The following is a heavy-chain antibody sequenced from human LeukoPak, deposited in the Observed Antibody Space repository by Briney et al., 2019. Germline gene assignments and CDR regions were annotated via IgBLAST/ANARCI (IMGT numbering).Heavy chain of an antibody. J-gene: IGHJ4*02. D-gene: IGHD3-22*01. V-gene: IGHV4-34*01. CDR1: GGSFSGYY. CDR3: ARSSATYYYDSSGYHPFFDY. CDR2: INHSGST. Sequence: SETLSLTCAVYGGSFSGYYWSWIRQPPGKGLEWIGEINHSGSTNYNPSLKSRVTISVDTSKNQFSLKLSSVTAADTAVYYCARSSATYYYDSSGYHPFFDYWGQGTLVTVSS.